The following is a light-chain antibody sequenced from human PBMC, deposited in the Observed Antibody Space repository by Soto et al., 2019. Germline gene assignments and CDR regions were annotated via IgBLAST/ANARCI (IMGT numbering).Light chain of an antibody. Sequence: DVQITQSASTLSASVGDRITINCRASQSISTWLAWYQQKPGKAPKLLIYDASSLESGVPSRFSGSGSGTEFTLTISSLQPDDFATYYCQHYNSYSEAFGQGTKVDIK. CDR2: DAS. V-gene: IGKV1-5*01. CDR3: QHYNSYSEA. CDR1: QSISTW. J-gene: IGKJ1*01.